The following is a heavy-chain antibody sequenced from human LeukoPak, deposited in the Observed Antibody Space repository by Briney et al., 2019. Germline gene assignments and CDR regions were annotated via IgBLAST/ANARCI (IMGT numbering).Heavy chain of an antibody. D-gene: IGHD2-15*01. CDR1: GFTFSTYT. Sequence: GGSLRLSCAASGFTFSTYTMYWVRHPPGKRLEWVSIIGSSGGGIHYADSVKGRFTISRDNSKNMLYLQMASLRAEDTAVYYCARDIASVRMDVWGQGTTVTVSS. CDR2: IGSSGGGI. V-gene: IGHV3-23*01. CDR3: ARDIASVRMDV. J-gene: IGHJ6*02.